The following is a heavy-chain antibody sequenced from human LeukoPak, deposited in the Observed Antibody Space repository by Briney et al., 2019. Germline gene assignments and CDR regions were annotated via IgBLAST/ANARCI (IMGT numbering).Heavy chain of an antibody. CDR1: GYTFTSYG. D-gene: IGHD5/OR15-5a*01. CDR3: ARQGGLRSNWNNWFDP. Sequence: GASVKVSCKASGYTFTSYGISWVRQAPGQGLEWMGWINPNNGVTKFAPKFQSRVTLTRDTSITTAYMDLSSLRSDDTAVYYCARQGGLRSNWNNWFDPWGQGTLVTVSS. J-gene: IGHJ5*02. CDR2: INPNNGVT. V-gene: IGHV1-2*02.